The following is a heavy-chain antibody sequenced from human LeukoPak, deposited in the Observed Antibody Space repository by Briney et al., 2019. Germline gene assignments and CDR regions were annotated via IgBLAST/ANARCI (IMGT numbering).Heavy chain of an antibody. D-gene: IGHD3-3*01. CDR2: INHSGST. V-gene: IGHV4-34*01. J-gene: IGHJ5*02. CDR1: GGSFSGYY. CDR3: ARGPLRSGYYRPNWFDP. Sequence: SETLSLTCAVYGGSFSGYYWSWIRQPPGKGLEWIGEINHSGSTNYNPSLKSRVTISVDTSKNQFSLKLTSVTAADTAVYYCARGPLRSGYYRPNWFDPWGQGTLVTVSS.